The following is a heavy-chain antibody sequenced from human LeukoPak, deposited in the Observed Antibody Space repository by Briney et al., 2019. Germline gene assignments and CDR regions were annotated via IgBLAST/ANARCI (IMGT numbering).Heavy chain of an antibody. CDR3: ASGRGIENSSPLDY. Sequence: PGGSLRLSCAASGFTFRNYAMSWVRQAPGKGLEWVSTISGSGGSTYYADSVKGRFTISRDNSKNTLYPQMNSLRDEDTAVYYCASGRGIENSSPLDYWGQGTLVTVSS. CDR2: ISGSGGST. J-gene: IGHJ4*02. D-gene: IGHD6-6*01. CDR1: GFTFRNYA. V-gene: IGHV3-23*01.